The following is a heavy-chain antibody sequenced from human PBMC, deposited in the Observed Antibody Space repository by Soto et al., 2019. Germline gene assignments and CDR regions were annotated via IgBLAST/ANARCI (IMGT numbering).Heavy chain of an antibody. D-gene: IGHD6-19*01. CDR2: ISAYNGNT. Sequence: GASVKVSCKASGYTFTSYGISCVRRAPGQGLEWMGWISAYNGNTNYAQKLQGRVTMTTDTSTSTAYMELRSLRSDDTAVYYCARDGYSSGWYYYYGMDVWGQGTTVTAP. CDR3: ARDGYSSGWYYYYGMDV. J-gene: IGHJ6*02. CDR1: GYTFTSYG. V-gene: IGHV1-18*04.